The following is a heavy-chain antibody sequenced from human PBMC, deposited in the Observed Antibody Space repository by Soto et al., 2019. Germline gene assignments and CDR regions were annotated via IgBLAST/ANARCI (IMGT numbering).Heavy chain of an antibody. Sequence: ASVKVSCKASGGTFSSYAISWVRQAPGQGLEWMGGITPIFGTANYAQKFQGRVTITADKSTSTAYMELSSLRSEDTAVYYCARKELRDSSPHSYWYFDLWGRGTLVTVSS. D-gene: IGHD6-13*01. CDR1: GGTFSSYA. CDR2: ITPIFGTA. V-gene: IGHV1-69*06. CDR3: ARKELRDSSPHSYWYFDL. J-gene: IGHJ2*01.